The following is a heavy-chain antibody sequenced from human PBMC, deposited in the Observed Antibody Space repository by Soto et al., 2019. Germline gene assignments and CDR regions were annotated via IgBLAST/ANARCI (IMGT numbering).Heavy chain of an antibody. CDR2: IRSKAYGGTT. D-gene: IGHD3-10*01. V-gene: IGHV3-49*03. Sequence: GGSLRLSCTASGFTFGDYAMSWFRQAPGKGLEWVGFIRSKAYGGTTEYAASVKGRFTISRDDSKSIAYLQMNSLKTEDTAVYYCRYGSGSPPPYYYYYMDVWGKGTTVTVSS. CDR3: RYGSGSPPPYYYYYMDV. CDR1: GFTFGDYA. J-gene: IGHJ6*03.